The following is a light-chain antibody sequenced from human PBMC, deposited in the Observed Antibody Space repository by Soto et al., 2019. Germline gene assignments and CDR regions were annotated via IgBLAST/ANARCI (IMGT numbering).Light chain of an antibody. CDR1: SSDVGAYNY. Sequence: QSSLTQPASVSGSPGQPITISCTGTSSDVGAYNYVSWYQLHPGKAPKLMIYEVNNRPSGVSHRFSGSKSGNTASLTFSGLQPEDEADYYCSSYASSGAVVFGGGTKVTAL. J-gene: IGLJ3*02. CDR2: EVN. V-gene: IGLV2-14*01. CDR3: SSYASSGAVV.